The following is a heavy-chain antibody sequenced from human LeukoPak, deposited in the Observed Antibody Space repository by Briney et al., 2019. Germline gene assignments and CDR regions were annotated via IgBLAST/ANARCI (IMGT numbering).Heavy chain of an antibody. CDR3: ARRLLWFGELGEDY. CDR1: GYTFTSYG. Sequence: ASVKVSCKASGYTFTSYGISWVRQAPGQGLEWIAWISAYNGNTNYAQKLQGRVTMTTDTSTSTAYMELRSLRSDDTAVYYCARRLLWFGELGEDYWGQGTLVTVSS. V-gene: IGHV1-18*04. D-gene: IGHD3-10*01. J-gene: IGHJ4*02. CDR2: ISAYNGNT.